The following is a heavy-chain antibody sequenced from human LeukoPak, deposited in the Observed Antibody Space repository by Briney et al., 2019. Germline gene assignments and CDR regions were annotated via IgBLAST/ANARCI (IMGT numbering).Heavy chain of an antibody. J-gene: IGHJ4*02. CDR1: GFTFSYAW. CDR3: TTQYEDGSYYAKVDY. V-gene: IGHV3-15*01. D-gene: IGHD1-26*01. CDR2: IKSKADGGTT. Sequence: GGSLRLSCAASGFTFSYAWMSWVRQAPGKGLEWVGRIKSKADGGTTDYAAPVKGRFTIPRDDSKSTLYLQMNSLKTEDTAVYYCTTQYEDGSYYAKVDYWGQGTLVTVSS.